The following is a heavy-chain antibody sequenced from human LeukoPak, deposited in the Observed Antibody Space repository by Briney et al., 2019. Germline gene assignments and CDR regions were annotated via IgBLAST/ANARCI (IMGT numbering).Heavy chain of an antibody. D-gene: IGHD3-3*01. CDR2: ISSSGSTI. Sequence: SGGSLRLSCAASGSTFSDYYMSWIRQAPGKGLEWVSYISSSGSTIYYADSVKGRFTISRDNAKNSLYLQMNSLRAEDTAVYYCASGTIFGVVNNWFDPWGQGTLVTVSS. CDR3: ASGTIFGVVNNWFDP. J-gene: IGHJ5*02. V-gene: IGHV3-11*04. CDR1: GSTFSDYY.